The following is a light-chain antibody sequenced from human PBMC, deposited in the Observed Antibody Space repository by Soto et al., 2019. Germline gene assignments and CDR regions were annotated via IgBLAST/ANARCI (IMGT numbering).Light chain of an antibody. CDR2: GAS. Sequence: IVMTQSPATLSVSPGESATFSCRAGQSVNTNLAWYQVKPGQPPRLLVYGASIRATGIPARFSGSGSGTEYTLSISSLQSEDFGLYFCQQYDQWWTFGQGTKVDIK. CDR3: QQYDQWWT. V-gene: IGKV3-15*01. CDR1: QSVNTN. J-gene: IGKJ1*01.